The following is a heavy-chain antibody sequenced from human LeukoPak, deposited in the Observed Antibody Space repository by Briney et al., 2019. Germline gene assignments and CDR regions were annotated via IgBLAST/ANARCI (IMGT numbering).Heavy chain of an antibody. J-gene: IGHJ4*02. D-gene: IGHD3-3*01. CDR3: GRAYDFSRH. CDR2: ISESGGNT. V-gene: IGHV3-23*01. CDR1: GFTFSIYA. Sequence: GGSLRLSCAASGFTFSIYAMTWVRQAPGKGLEWVSGISESGGNTFYADSVKGRFTISRDNSKNTLFLQMNSLRAEDTALYYCGRAYDFSRHWGQGTLVTVSS.